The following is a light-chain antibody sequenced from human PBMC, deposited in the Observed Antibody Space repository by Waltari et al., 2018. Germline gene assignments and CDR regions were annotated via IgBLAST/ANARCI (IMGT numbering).Light chain of an antibody. J-gene: IGLJ3*02. CDR3: SSYTTSSTWV. Sequence: QSALTQPASVSGSPGQSITISCIGTSSDIGRYNYVSWYQQHPGKGPKLILYEVDNRPSGVSDRFSGSKSGNTASLTISGLQTDDEANYYCSSYTTSSTWVFGGGTQLTDL. CDR2: EVD. CDR1: SSDIGRYNY. V-gene: IGLV2-14*03.